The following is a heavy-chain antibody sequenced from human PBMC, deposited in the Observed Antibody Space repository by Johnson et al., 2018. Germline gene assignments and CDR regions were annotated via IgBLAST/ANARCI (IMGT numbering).Heavy chain of an antibody. Sequence: VRLGESGGGLVQPGRSLRLSCVASGFTFADFAMHWVRQAPGKGLEWVSGITWNSGTINYADSVKGRFTISRDNTNNPLYLQMNNLRTEDTALYYLAKDSLNSGLGAINIWGRGTMVTVSS. J-gene: IGHJ3*02. CDR3: AKDSLNSGLGAINI. V-gene: IGHV3-9*01. D-gene: IGHD6-19*01. CDR2: ITWNSGTI. CDR1: GFTFADFA.